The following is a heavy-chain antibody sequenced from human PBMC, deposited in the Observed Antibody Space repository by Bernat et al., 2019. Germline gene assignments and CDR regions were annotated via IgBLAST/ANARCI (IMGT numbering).Heavy chain of an antibody. CDR2: IKRKADGGTT. Sequence: EVQLVESGGGLVRPGGSLRLSCAGSGFTFSNAWMNWVRQAPGRGLEWVARIKRKADGGTTDYAAPVKGRFTISRDDSKNTVYVQMNSLKTEDTAVYYCSTGGYFLHYWGQGTLVTVSS. V-gene: IGHV3-15*07. D-gene: IGHD1-26*01. CDR1: GFTFSNAW. CDR3: STGGYFLHY. J-gene: IGHJ4*02.